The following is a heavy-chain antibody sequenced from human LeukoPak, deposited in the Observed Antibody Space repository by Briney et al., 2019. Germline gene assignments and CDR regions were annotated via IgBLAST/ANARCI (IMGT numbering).Heavy chain of an antibody. J-gene: IGHJ4*02. D-gene: IGHD6-19*01. V-gene: IGHV3-23*01. CDR3: AKDWGSIAVAGEVRFDY. CDR1: GFTFSSYA. Sequence: GGSLRLSCAASGFTFSSYAMSWVRQAPGKGLEWVSAISGSGGSTYYADSVKGRFTISRDNSKNTLYLQMNSLRAEDTAVYYCAKDWGSIAVAGEVRFDYWGQGTLVTVSS. CDR2: ISGSGGST.